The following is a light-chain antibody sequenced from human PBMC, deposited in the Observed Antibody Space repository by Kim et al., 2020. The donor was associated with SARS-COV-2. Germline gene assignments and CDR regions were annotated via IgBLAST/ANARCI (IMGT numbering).Light chain of an antibody. CDR1: NLGDKY. J-gene: IGLJ2*01. V-gene: IGLV3-1*01. CDR2: QDS. CDR3: QAWDSSTVV. Sequence: SYELTQPPSVSVSPGQTASITCSGDNLGDKYACCYQQKPGQSPVLVISQDSKRPSGIPDRFSGSNSGNTATLTISGTQAMDGADYYCQAWDSSTVVFGGGTQLTVL.